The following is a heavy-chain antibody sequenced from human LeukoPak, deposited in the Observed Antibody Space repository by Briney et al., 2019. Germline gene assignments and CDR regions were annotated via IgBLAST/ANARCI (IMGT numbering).Heavy chain of an antibody. V-gene: IGHV3-66*02. CDR3: ARDPSYALA. CDR2: IYSGGNT. D-gene: IGHD1-26*01. J-gene: IGHJ5*02. CDR1: GFTVSSNY. Sequence: GGSLRHSCAASGFTVSSNYMSWVRQAPGKGLEWVSVIYSGGNTYYADSVKGRFTISRDNSRNTLYLQMNSLRAEDTAVYYCARDPSYALAWGQGTLVTVSS.